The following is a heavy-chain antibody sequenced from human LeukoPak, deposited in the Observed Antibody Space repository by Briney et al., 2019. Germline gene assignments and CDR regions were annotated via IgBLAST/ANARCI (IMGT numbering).Heavy chain of an antibody. J-gene: IGHJ4*02. CDR3: ARDGPAYSFEY. V-gene: IGHV3-48*03. CDR1: GFIFSTYE. CDR2: ISTSGSTI. Sequence: GGSLRLSCAASGFIFSTYEMHWVRPAPGKGLEWVSYISTSGSTIYYADSVKGRFTFSRDSARSSLFLQMNRLRAEDTAVYYCARDGPAYSFEYWGQGTLVTVSS. D-gene: IGHD2-21*01.